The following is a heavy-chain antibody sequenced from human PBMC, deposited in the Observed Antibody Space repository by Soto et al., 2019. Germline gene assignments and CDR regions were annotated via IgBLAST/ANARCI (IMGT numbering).Heavy chain of an antibody. CDR2: IYYSGST. J-gene: IGHJ5*02. D-gene: IGHD3-10*01. CDR1: GGSISSGGYY. Sequence: QVQLQESGPGLVKPSQTLSLTYTVSGGSISSGGYYWSWIRQHPGKGLEWIGYIYYSGSTYYNPSRTNRVTISVDTSKNQFSLKLSSVTAADTAVYYCAGVRGVNWFDPWGQGTLVTVSS. CDR3: AGVRGVNWFDP. V-gene: IGHV4-31*03.